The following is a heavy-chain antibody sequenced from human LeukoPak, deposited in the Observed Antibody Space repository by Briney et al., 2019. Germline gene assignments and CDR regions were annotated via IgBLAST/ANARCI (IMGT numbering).Heavy chain of an antibody. J-gene: IGHJ4*02. D-gene: IGHD3-22*01. CDR2: IYYSGST. CDR3: ARAYYYDSSGYYGGNYFDY. V-gene: IGHV4-39*01. CDR1: GGSISSSSYY. Sequence: SETLSLTCTVSGGSISSSSYYWGWIRQPPGKGLEWIGSIYYSGSTYYNPSLKSRVTISVDTSKNQFSLKLSSVTAADTAVYYCARAYYYDSSGYYGGNYFDYWGQGTLVTVSS.